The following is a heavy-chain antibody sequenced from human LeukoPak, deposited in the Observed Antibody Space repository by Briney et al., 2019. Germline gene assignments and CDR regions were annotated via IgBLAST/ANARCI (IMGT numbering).Heavy chain of an antibody. J-gene: IGHJ4*02. D-gene: IGHD3-22*01. V-gene: IGHV1-69*04. CDR3: AREAYYYDSSGYYYGGGYDY. Sequence: SVKVSCKASGGTFSSYAISWVRQAPGQGLEWMGRIIPILGIANYAQKFQGRVTITADKSTSTAYMELSSLRSEDTAVYYCAREAYYYDSSGYYYGGGYDYWGQGTLVTVSS. CDR1: GGTFSSYA. CDR2: IIPILGIA.